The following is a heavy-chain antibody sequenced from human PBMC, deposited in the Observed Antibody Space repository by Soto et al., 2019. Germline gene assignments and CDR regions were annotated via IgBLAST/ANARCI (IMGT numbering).Heavy chain of an antibody. CDR2: ISYGGNNK. Sequence: QVQLEESGGGVVQTGRSLRLSCTASGFTFSSYAMHWVRQAPGKGLEWVALISYGGNNKYYAESVKGRFTISRDNSKNTLFLQMSSLRVEDTAVYYCARDLGSSWYIGGAKHYYGMDVWGQGTTVTVSS. V-gene: IGHV3-30-3*01. CDR1: GFTFSSYA. CDR3: ARDLGSSWYIGGAKHYYGMDV. D-gene: IGHD6-13*01. J-gene: IGHJ6*02.